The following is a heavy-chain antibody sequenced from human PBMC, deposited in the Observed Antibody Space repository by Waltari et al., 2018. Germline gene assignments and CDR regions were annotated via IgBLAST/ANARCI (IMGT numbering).Heavy chain of an antibody. Sequence: EVQLLESGGCLVQPGGSLRLSFAASGFTFLSPALFRVCLSHGKGLVCVLAINGSGGSTYYADSVKGRFTISRDNSKNTLYLQMNSLRAEDTAVYYCEKERGRGIAARLGLFDYWGQGTLVTVSS. V-gene: IGHV3-23*01. CDR3: EKERGRGIAARLGLFDY. J-gene: IGHJ4*02. CDR2: INGSGGST. D-gene: IGHD6-6*01. CDR1: GFTFLSPA.